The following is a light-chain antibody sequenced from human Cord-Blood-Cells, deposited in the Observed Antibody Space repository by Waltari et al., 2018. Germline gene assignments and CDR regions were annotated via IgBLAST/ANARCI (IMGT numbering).Light chain of an antibody. CDR1: SSDVGSYNP. CDR2: EGS. V-gene: IGLV2-23*03. CDR3: CSYAGSSTFVV. J-gene: IGLJ2*01. Sequence: QSALTQPASVSGSPGQSTTLSCTGTSSDVGSYNPVSWYQQHPGKAPKLMIYEGSKRPSGVSNRFSGSKSGNTASLTISGLQAEDEADYYCCSYAGSSTFVVFGGGTKLTVL.